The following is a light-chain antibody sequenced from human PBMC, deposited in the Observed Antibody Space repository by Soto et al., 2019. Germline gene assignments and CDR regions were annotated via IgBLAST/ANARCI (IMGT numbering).Light chain of an antibody. CDR3: QKYNTWPLT. J-gene: IGKJ3*01. Sequence: ETVMTQSPATLSVSPGERPTLSCRASQSVSSNLAWYQQKPGQAPRLLIYDVSTRATGIPARFSGSGSGTEFTLTISSLQSEDFAVYYCQKYNTWPLTFGPGTKVDIK. CDR1: QSVSSN. CDR2: DVS. V-gene: IGKV3-15*01.